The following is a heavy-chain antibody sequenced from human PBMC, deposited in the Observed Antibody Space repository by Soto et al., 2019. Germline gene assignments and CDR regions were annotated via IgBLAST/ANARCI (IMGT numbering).Heavy chain of an antibody. Sequence: QVQLVQSGAEVKKPGASVKVSCKASGYTFTSYGISWVRQAPGQGLEWMGWISAYNGNTNYALKLQGRVTMTTDTSTSTDYMELRSLRSEDTDVYYCAGVPYYGGNALFDHWGPGTLVTVSS. CDR1: GYTFTSYG. D-gene: IGHD4-17*01. CDR3: AGVPYYGGNALFDH. V-gene: IGHV1-18*04. CDR2: ISAYNGNT. J-gene: IGHJ4*02.